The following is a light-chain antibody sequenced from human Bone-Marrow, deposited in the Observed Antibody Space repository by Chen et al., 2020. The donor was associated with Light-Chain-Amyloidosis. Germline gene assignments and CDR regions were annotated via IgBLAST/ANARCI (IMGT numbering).Light chain of an antibody. CDR2: DVK. CDR1: SSDIGGYDY. J-gene: IGLJ3*02. Sequence: QSALTKPHSGSGSPGQSVTISCTGTSSDIGGYDYVSWYQQYPGTAPNLILYDVKNRPSGVPDRFSASKSANTASLTISGLQADDEAEYHCCAYAGTDAWLFGGGTRLTVL. V-gene: IGLV2-11*01. CDR3: CAYAGTDAWL.